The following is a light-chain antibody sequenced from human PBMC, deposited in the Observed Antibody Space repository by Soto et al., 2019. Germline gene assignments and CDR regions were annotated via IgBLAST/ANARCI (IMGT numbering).Light chain of an antibody. CDR2: EDT. CDR1: SRDVGIYNL. CDR3: CSSAGSSTYV. V-gene: IGLV2-23*01. Sequence: QSLLTKASSWSGTPGKSITISCTGTSRDVGIYNLVSWYQLHPGKVPKLIIYEDTKRPSGISSRFSGSESGITAFLTVSGLQAEDEADYFCCSSAGSSTYVFGKGTKVTVL. J-gene: IGLJ1*01.